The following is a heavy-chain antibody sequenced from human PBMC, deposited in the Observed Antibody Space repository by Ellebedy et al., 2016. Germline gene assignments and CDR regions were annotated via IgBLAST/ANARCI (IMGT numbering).Heavy chain of an antibody. CDR2: IVFSGTAA. Sequence: GGSLRLXCAASGFTFTIAGMTWVRQVPGKGLEWVGTIVFSGTAAYYSDSVKGRFIISRDNAKNSLFLQMNSLRVEDTAVYYCARDGSEWSRDYWGQGTLVTVSS. CDR1: GFTFTIAG. V-gene: IGHV3-21*01. CDR3: ARDGSEWSRDY. J-gene: IGHJ4*02. D-gene: IGHD3-3*01.